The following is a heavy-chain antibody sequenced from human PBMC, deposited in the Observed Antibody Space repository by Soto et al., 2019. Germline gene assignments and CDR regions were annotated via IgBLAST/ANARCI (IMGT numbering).Heavy chain of an antibody. D-gene: IGHD6-19*01. V-gene: IGHV4-59*01. J-gene: IGHJ4*02. CDR1: GGSINKYY. CDR2: IYYSGST. CDR3: ARRYGSVFDY. Sequence: QVQLQESGPGLVKPSETLSLTCTVPGGSINKYYWSWIRQPPGKGLDWIGYIYYSGSTNHNPSLKSRVTISVDTSKNQFSLKLSSVTAADTAVYYCARRYGSVFDYWGQGTLVTVSS.